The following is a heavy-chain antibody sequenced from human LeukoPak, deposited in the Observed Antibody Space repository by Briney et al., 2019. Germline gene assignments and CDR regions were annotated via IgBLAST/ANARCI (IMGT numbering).Heavy chain of an antibody. CDR2: IYYTGST. Sequence: PSETLSLTCRVSGVSITSSHYYWGWIRQPPGKGLEWIGSIYYTGSTDYTASLKSRLSLSLDASKNQISLRLNSVTAADTAVYYCARQGATLLTQFEYWG. V-gene: IGHV4-39*01. CDR1: GVSITSSHYY. J-gene: IGHJ4*01. CDR3: ARQGATLLTQFEY. D-gene: IGHD2-15*01.